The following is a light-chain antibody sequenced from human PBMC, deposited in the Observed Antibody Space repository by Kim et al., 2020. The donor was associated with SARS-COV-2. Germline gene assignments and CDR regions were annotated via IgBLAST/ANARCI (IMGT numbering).Light chain of an antibody. V-gene: IGKV1-33*01. Sequence: DIQMTQSPSSLSASVGDRVTITRQASEDISHYLSWYQQKPGEAPTLLMYDASTLETGVPPRFSGSGYGTDFTLTISSLQPQDFATYFCQQYDSLPRTFGQGTKLEI. J-gene: IGKJ2*02. CDR1: EDISHY. CDR2: DAS. CDR3: QQYDSLPRT.